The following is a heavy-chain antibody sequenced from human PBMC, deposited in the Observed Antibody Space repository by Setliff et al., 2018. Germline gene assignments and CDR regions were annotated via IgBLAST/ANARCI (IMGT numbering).Heavy chain of an antibody. CDR3: ARGRVEMATITPFDY. V-gene: IGHV1-69*06. J-gene: IGHJ4*02. CDR2: IIPIFGTA. Sequence: SVKVSCKASGGTFSSYDISWVRQAPGQGLEWMGRIIPIFGTANYAQKFQGRVTITADKSTSTAYMELSRLRSEDTAVYYCARGRVEMATITPFDYWGQGTLVTVSS. CDR1: GGTFSSYD. D-gene: IGHD5-12*01.